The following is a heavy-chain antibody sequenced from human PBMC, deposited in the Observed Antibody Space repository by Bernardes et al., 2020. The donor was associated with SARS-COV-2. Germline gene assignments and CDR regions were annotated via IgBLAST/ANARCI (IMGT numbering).Heavy chain of an antibody. J-gene: IGHJ3*02. CDR3: ARDVSPFGHNSGDI. CDR2: ISSSGSHI. CDR1: GFTFNSYK. D-gene: IGHD2-21*01. Sequence: GGSLRVWCAASGFTFNSYKMKWVRQAPGKGLEWVSSISSSGSHIFYADSVKGRFTISRDNGKDTVYLQMNSLRVDDTARYYCARDVSPFGHNSGDIWGPGTMVTVSS. V-gene: IGHV3-21*01.